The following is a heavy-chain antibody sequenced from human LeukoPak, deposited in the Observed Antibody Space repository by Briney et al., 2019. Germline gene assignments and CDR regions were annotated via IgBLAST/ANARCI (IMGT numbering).Heavy chain of an antibody. D-gene: IGHD3-10*01. CDR2: IYYSGST. V-gene: IGHV4-39*01. CDR3: ARLLARGLLWFGEPMGNFDY. Sequence: SETLSLTCTVSGGSISSSSYYWGWIRRPPGKGLEWIGSIYYSGSTYYNPSLKSRVTISVDTSKNQFSLKLSSVTAADTAVYYCARLLARGLLWFGEPMGNFDYWGQGTLVTVSS. J-gene: IGHJ4*02. CDR1: GGSISSSSYY.